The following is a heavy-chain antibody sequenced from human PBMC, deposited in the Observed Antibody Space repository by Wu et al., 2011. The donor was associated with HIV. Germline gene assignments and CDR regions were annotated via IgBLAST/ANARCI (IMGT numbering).Heavy chain of an antibody. J-gene: IGHJ4*02. CDR1: GGTFSSFA. D-gene: IGHD2-21*01. Sequence: QVQLVQSGAEVKKPGSSVKVSCKAYGGTFSSFAISWVRQAPGLGLEWMGRIIPIFGTANYAQKFQGRVTIIADESTSTAYMELSSLTSEDTAVYYCARDLGGDEDYWGQGTLVTVSA. CDR3: ARDLGGDEDY. CDR2: IIPIFGTA. V-gene: IGHV1-69*15.